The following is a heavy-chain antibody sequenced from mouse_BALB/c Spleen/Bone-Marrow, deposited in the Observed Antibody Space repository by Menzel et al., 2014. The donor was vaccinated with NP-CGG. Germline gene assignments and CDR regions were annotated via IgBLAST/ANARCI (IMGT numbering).Heavy chain of an antibody. CDR1: GYTFTSYW. V-gene: IGHV1S41*01. CDR2: IAPGSGST. Sequence: DLVKPGASVKLSCKVSGYTFTSYWINWIKPRPGQGLECIGRIAPGSGSTYYNEMFKGKATLTVDTSSSTAYIQLSSLSSEDSAVYFCARESYYYENYAMDYWGQGTSVTVSS. J-gene: IGHJ4*01. CDR3: ARESYYYENYAMDY. D-gene: IGHD1-1*01.